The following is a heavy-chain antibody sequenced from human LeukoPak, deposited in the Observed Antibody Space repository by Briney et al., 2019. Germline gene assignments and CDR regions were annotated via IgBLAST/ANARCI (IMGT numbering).Heavy chain of an antibody. CDR3: ARDGDRCRSATCYGPGEY. D-gene: IGHD2-2*01. Sequence: GGSLRLSCAASRFTFSSYSMNWVRQAPGKGLEWVSSISSSSSYIYYADSVKGRFTISRDNAKNSLYLQMNSLRAEDTAVYYCARDGDRCRSATCYGPGEYWGQGTLVTVSS. CDR2: ISSSSSYI. J-gene: IGHJ4*02. CDR1: RFTFSSYS. V-gene: IGHV3-21*01.